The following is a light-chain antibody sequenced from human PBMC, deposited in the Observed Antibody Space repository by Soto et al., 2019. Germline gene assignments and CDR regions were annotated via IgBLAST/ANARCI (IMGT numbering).Light chain of an antibody. Sequence: EIVLTQSPGTLSLSPGERATLSCMASQSVSSRLAWYQQRPGQAPRLLISGASSRATGIPDRFSGSGAGTDFTLTLSRLEPEDFALYDCQHYAHNSPIAFGRGTRLELK. V-gene: IGKV3-20*01. CDR3: QHYAHNSPIA. CDR1: QSVSSR. J-gene: IGKJ5*01. CDR2: GAS.